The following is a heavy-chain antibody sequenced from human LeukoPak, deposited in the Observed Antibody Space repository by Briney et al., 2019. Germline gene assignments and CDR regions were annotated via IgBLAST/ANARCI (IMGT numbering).Heavy chain of an antibody. J-gene: IGHJ6*02. CDR1: GFTFSSYS. V-gene: IGHV3-23*01. CDR3: AKNSYYDFWSNGMDV. D-gene: IGHD3-3*01. CDR2: ISGSGGST. Sequence: GGSLRLSCAASGFTFSSYSMNWVRQAPGKGLEWVSAISGSGGSTYYADSVKGRFTISRDNSKNTLYLQMNSLRAEDTAVYYCAKNSYYDFWSNGMDVWGQGTTVTVSS.